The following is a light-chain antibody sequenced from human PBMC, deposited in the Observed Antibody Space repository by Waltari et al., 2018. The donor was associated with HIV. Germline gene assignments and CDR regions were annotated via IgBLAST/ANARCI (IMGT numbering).Light chain of an antibody. CDR1: PSLLHNNGYNY. J-gene: IGKJ2*01. Sequence: DIVMTQSPVSLPVTPGETASISCRSSPSLLHNNGYNYLDWYLQKPGQSPQLLIYLGSNRASGIPERFSGSGSGADFTLKISRVEAEDVGTYYCMQSLQTPRTFGQGTRLDIK. V-gene: IGKV2-28*01. CDR3: MQSLQTPRT. CDR2: LGS.